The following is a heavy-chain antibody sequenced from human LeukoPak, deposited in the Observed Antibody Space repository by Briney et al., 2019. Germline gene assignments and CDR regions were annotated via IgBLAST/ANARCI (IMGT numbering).Heavy chain of an antibody. J-gene: IGHJ4*02. D-gene: IGHD4-23*01. Sequence: GWSLRLSCAVSGFTVSGNYMSWVRQAPGKGLEWVSLIYSGGTTYYADSVKGRFTISRDNSKNTLYLQMNSLRAEDTAVYYCARRAGGYSHPYDYWGQGTLVTVSS. CDR2: IYSGGTT. CDR1: GFTVSGNY. V-gene: IGHV3-53*01. CDR3: ARRAGGYSHPYDY.